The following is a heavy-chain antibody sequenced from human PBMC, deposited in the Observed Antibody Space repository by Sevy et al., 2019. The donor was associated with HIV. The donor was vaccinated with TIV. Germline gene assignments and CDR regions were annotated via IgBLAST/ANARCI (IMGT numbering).Heavy chain of an antibody. D-gene: IGHD3-3*01. CDR1: GFTFSSYA. J-gene: IGHJ4*03. CDR2: ISGSGTTT. Sequence: GGSLRLSCAASGFTFSSYAMSWVRLAPGQGLEWVSAISGSGTTTYYAAPVKGRFTSSRDNSTNTLYLQMNSLRAEDTAVYYWAISYYKFWSGRAGGCYFDFWGQGALVTVSS. CDR3: AISYYKFWSGRAGGCYFDF. V-gene: IGHV3-23*01.